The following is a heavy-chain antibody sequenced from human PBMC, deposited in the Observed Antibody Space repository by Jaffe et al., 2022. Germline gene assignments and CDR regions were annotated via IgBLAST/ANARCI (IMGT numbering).Heavy chain of an antibody. J-gene: IGHJ4*02. CDR3: VRSLPWFGYSSGWKAPVR. Sequence: EVQLVQSGAEVKKPGESLKISCKGSGYSFTSYWIGWVRQMPGKGLEWMGIIYPGDSDTRYSPSFQGQVTISADKSISTAYLQWSSLKASDTAMYYCVRSLPWFGYSSGWKAPVRWGQGTLVTVSS. CDR2: IYPGDSDT. D-gene: IGHD6-19*01. V-gene: IGHV5-51*03. CDR1: GYSFTSYW.